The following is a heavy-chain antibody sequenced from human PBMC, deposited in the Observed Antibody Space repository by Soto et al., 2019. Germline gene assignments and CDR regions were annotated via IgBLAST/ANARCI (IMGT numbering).Heavy chain of an antibody. V-gene: IGHV4-30-4*01. CDR3: ASGYCSGGSCAYYYYYGMDV. CDR2: IYYSGST. CDR1: GGSISSGDYY. J-gene: IGHJ6*02. D-gene: IGHD2-15*01. Sequence: QVQLQESGPGLVKPSQTLSLTCTVSGGSISSGDYYWSWIRQPPGKGLEWIGYIYYSGSTYYNPALQSRVTISVDTSNNQFSLKLSSVTAADTAVYYCASGYCSGGSCAYYYYYGMDVWGQGTTVTVSS.